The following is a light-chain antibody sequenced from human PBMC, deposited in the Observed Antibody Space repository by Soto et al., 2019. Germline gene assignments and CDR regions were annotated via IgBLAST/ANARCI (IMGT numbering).Light chain of an antibody. CDR1: QSVSSK. CDR3: QQYNNWPPGFT. CDR2: GAS. V-gene: IGKV3-15*01. J-gene: IGKJ3*01. Sequence: EIVMTQSPATLSVSPGERATLSCRASQSVSSKLAWYQQKPGQAPRLLIYGASTRATGIPARFSGSGSGTEFTLTISSLQSEDFAVYYCQQYNNWPPGFTFGPGTKVDIK.